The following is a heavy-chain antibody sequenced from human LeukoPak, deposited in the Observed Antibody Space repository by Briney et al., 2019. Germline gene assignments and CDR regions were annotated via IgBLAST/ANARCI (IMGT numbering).Heavy chain of an antibody. Sequence: GGSLRLSCAASGFTFSSYAMSWVRQAPGKGLEWVSAISGSGGSTYCADSVKGRFTISRDNSKNTLYLQMNSLRAEDTAVYYCAKDGGYDLYYYYMDVWGKGTTVTVSS. V-gene: IGHV3-23*01. CDR1: GFTFSSYA. J-gene: IGHJ6*03. D-gene: IGHD3-3*01. CDR2: ISGSGGST. CDR3: AKDGGYDLYYYYMDV.